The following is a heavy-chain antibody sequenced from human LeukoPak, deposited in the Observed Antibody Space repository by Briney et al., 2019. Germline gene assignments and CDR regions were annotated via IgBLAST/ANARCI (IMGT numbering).Heavy chain of an antibody. D-gene: IGHD5-18*01. CDR3: ARGLSLQPWSSMDV. Sequence: SETLSLTCTVSGGSISSYYWSWIRQPAGKGLEWIGRIYTSGSTNYNPSLKSRVTMSVDTSKNQFSLKLSSVTAADTAVYYCARGLSLQPWSSMDVWGKGTTVTVSS. J-gene: IGHJ6*03. CDR2: IYTSGST. CDR1: GGSISSYY. V-gene: IGHV4-4*07.